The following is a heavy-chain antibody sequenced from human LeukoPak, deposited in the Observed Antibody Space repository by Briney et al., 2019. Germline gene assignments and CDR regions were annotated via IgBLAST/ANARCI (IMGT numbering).Heavy chain of an antibody. V-gene: IGHV4-59*01. CDR3: ARGGVVGTMLRTINWFDP. CDR1: GVPISNYY. CDR2: IYYSGST. D-gene: IGHD3-10*01. Sequence: PSETLSLTCTVSGVPISNYYWHWIRQSPGKGLEWIGYIYYSGSTDYNPSLKSRVTVSVDTSKRQFSLELSSVTAADTAVYYCARGGVVGTMLRTINWFDPWGPGTLVALSS. J-gene: IGHJ5*02.